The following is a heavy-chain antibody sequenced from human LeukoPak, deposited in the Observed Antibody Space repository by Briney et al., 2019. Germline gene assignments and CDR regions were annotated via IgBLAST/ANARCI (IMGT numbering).Heavy chain of an antibody. Sequence: SETLSLTRTVSGGSISSGSYYWSWIRQPAGKGLEWIGHMYTSGTTNYNPSLKSRVTISVDTSKNQFSLKLSSVTAADTAVYYCARDWARWLQFTAGAFDIWGQGTMVTVSS. CDR1: GGSISSGSYY. V-gene: IGHV4-61*09. J-gene: IGHJ3*02. CDR3: ARDWARWLQFTAGAFDI. D-gene: IGHD5-24*01. CDR2: MYTSGTT.